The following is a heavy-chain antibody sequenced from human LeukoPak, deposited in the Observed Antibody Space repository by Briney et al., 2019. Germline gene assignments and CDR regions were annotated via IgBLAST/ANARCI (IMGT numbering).Heavy chain of an antibody. CDR1: GYTFTGYY. V-gene: IGHV1-2*06. J-gene: IGHJ4*02. Sequence: ASVKVSCKASGYTFTGYYMHWVRQAPGQGLEWMGRINPNSGGTNYAQKFQGRVTITRDTSISTAYMELSRLRSDDTAVYYCARGRYSSSSHFDYWGQGTLVTVSS. CDR3: ARGRYSSSSHFDY. D-gene: IGHD6-6*01. CDR2: INPNSGGT.